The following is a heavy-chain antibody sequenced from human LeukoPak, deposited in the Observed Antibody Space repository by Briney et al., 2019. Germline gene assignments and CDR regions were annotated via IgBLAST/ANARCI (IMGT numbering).Heavy chain of an antibody. V-gene: IGHV3-23*01. J-gene: IGHJ4*02. CDR2: ISGGGDAA. CDR1: GFTVSSTY. CDR3: SRKYDSSGYFDY. Sequence: SGGSLRLSCAASGFTVSSTYMSWVRQAPGKGLEWVSTISGGGDAAYYADSVKGRFTISRDNSKNTLYLQMNSLRAEDTAVYYCSRKYDSSGYFDYWGRGTLVTVSS. D-gene: IGHD3-22*01.